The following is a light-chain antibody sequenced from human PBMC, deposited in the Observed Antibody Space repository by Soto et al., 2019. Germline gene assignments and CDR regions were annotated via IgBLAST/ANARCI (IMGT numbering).Light chain of an antibody. CDR1: QTIVTW. CDR2: MAS. V-gene: IGKV1-5*03. J-gene: IGKJ2*01. CDR3: QQYNSYPKT. Sequence: DVQMTQSPSTLSASIGDTVTITCRASQTIVTWLAWYQQKPGRPPKLLIYMASILESGVPSTFSGRGSGTDFTLTISGLQHDDLGTYSCQQYNSYPKTFGEGTKLDI.